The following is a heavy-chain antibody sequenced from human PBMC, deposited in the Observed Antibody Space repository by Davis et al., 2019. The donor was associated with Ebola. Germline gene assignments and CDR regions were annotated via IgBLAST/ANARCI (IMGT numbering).Heavy chain of an antibody. J-gene: IGHJ4*02. CDR3: ARTAYSSGSHPFYFDS. CDR1: GASINSGGYH. V-gene: IGHV4-39*01. CDR2: IYRSGTT. D-gene: IGHD5-18*01. Sequence: MPSETLSLTCTVSGASINSGGYHWGWIRPPPGKGLEWVGSIYRSGTTYYSPSLRNRVIISVDMSRNQFSLSLSSVTAADTAVYYCARTAYSSGSHPFYFDSWGQGTLVTVSS.